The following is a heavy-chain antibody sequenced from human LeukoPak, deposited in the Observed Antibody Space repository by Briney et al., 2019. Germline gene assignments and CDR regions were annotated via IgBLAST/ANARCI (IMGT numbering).Heavy chain of an antibody. CDR3: ARDGAAAGPYYYYYGMDV. D-gene: IGHD6-13*01. CDR1: GYTFTSYD. Sequence: ASVKVSCKASGYTFTSYDINWVRQATGQGLEWMGWMNPNSGNTGYAQKFQGRVTMTRNTSISTAYMELSSLRSEDTAVYYCARDGAAAGPYYYYYGMDVWGQGTTVTVSS. V-gene: IGHV1-8*01. J-gene: IGHJ6*02. CDR2: MNPNSGNT.